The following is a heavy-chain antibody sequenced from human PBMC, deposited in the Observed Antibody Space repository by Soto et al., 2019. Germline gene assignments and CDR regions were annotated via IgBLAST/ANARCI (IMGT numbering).Heavy chain of an antibody. Sequence: QVQLVESGGGVVQPGRSLRLSCAASGFTFSSYAMHWVRQAPGKGLEWVAVISYDGSNKYYADSVKGRFTISRDNSKNTLYLQMNSLRAEDTAVYYCTRGQRGPYRGSYLNYYYYYGMDVWGQGITVTVSS. V-gene: IGHV3-30-3*01. J-gene: IGHJ6*02. CDR2: ISYDGSNK. D-gene: IGHD1-26*01. CDR3: TRGQRGPYRGSYLNYYYYYGMDV. CDR1: GFTFSSYA.